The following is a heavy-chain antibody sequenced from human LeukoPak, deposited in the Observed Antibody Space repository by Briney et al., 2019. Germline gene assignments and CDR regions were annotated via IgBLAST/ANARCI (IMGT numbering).Heavy chain of an antibody. CDR2: ISAYNGNT. D-gene: IGHD3-10*01. CDR1: GYTFTSYG. J-gene: IGHJ5*02. CDR3: ARMYYFDSGSDNWFDP. Sequence: ASVKVSCKASGYTFTSYGISWVRQAPGQGLEWMGWISAYNGNTNYAQKLQGRVTMATDTSTSTAYMELSSLRSEDTAVYYCARMYYFDSGSDNWFDPWGQGTLVTVSS. V-gene: IGHV1-18*01.